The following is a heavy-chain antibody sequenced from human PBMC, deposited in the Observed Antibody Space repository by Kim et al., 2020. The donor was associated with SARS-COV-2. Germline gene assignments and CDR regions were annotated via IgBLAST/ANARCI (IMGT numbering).Heavy chain of an antibody. J-gene: IGHJ4*02. CDR1: GGSFTNYY. CDR3: ARHRDPGSLQY. D-gene: IGHD3-10*01. CDR2: VYSSGST. V-gene: IGHV4-59*08. Sequence: SETLSLTCIVSGGSFTNYYWSWIRQPPGKSLEWIGYVYSSGSTNYKPSLKSRLTISMDTSKRQFSLTPTSVTATDTAVYFCARHRDPGSLQYWGQGAPV.